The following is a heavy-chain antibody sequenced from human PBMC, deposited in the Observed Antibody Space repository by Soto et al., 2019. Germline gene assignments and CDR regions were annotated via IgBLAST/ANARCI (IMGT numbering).Heavy chain of an antibody. Sequence: GGSLRLSCAASGSIFSGSAIHWVRQASGKGLEWVGRIRSRANNFATSSAASVKGRFTFSRDDSKNTAYLQMNTLKPEDTAVYYCARGPEAAIRDYYYHGMDVWGQGTTVTVSS. V-gene: IGHV3-73*01. D-gene: IGHD2-2*01. CDR2: IRSRANNFAT. CDR1: GSIFSGSA. CDR3: ARGPEAAIRDYYYHGMDV. J-gene: IGHJ6*02.